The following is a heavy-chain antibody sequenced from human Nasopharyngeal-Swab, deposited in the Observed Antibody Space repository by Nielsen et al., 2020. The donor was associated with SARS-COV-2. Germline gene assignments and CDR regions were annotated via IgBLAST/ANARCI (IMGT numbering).Heavy chain of an antibody. CDR3: ARDEQLCLDY. CDR1: GFTFRDYS. Sequence: GESLKISCAASGFTFRDYSMNWVRQAPGKGLEWVSSIGRYGTDIFHADSVKGRFSVFRDAANKSIYLQMRSLRAEDTAVYYCARDEQLCLDYWGQGTLVTVSS. J-gene: IGHJ4*02. CDR2: IGRYGTDI. V-gene: IGHV3-21*01. D-gene: IGHD5-18*01.